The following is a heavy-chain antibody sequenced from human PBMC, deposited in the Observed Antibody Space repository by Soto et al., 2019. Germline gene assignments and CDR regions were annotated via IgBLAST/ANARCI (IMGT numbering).Heavy chain of an antibody. J-gene: IGHJ5*02. V-gene: IGHV1-3*01. CDR2: INAGNGNT. Sequence: VSVKVSCKASGYTFTSYAMNWVCQAPGQRLEWMGWINAGNGNTKYSQKFQGRVTITRDTSASTAYMELSSLRSDDTAVYYWARVQRFAVAGPRPWFDPGGQGTLVPVS. D-gene: IGHD6-19*01. CDR1: GYTFTSYA. CDR3: ARVQRFAVAGPRPWFDP.